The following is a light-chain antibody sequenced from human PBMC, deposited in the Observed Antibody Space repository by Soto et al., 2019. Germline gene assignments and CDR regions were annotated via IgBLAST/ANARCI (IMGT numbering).Light chain of an antibody. Sequence: EIVLTQSPATLSLSPGDRATLSCRASQSVSNYLAWSQQKPGQAPRLLIYDASNRATGIPARFSGSGSGTDFTHTIRSLETEDFAVYYWQQRTHLPPWTFGQGTKVEIK. CDR2: DAS. J-gene: IGKJ1*01. CDR1: QSVSNY. V-gene: IGKV3-11*01. CDR3: QQRTHLPPWT.